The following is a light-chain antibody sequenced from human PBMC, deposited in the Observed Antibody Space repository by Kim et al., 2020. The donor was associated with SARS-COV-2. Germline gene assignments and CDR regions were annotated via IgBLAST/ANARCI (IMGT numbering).Light chain of an antibody. Sequence: RVTISCTGSSSNIAADFVVNWYQQLPGTAPTVLIYGNNNRPSGVPDRFAGSKSGTSASLATTGLQTEDEADYFCQPYDSSLSGCVFGTGTQVTVL. CDR1: SSNIAADFV. CDR2: GNN. J-gene: IGLJ1*01. CDR3: QPYDSSLSGCV. V-gene: IGLV1-40*01.